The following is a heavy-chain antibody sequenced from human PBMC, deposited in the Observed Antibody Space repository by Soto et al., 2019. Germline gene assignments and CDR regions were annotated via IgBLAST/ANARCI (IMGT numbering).Heavy chain of an antibody. CDR3: ARVDYASGSYQDY. CDR1: GFTFSRHT. J-gene: IGHJ4*02. CDR2: ISLSSTYI. Sequence: EVQLLESGGGLVKPGGSLRLSCTASGFTFSRHTMNWVRQAPGKGLEWVSSISLSSTYIYYADSVKGRFTISRDNAKNSVFLQMNSLRAEDTAVYYCARVDYASGSYQDYWGQETLVTVSA. D-gene: IGHD3-10*01. V-gene: IGHV3-21*01.